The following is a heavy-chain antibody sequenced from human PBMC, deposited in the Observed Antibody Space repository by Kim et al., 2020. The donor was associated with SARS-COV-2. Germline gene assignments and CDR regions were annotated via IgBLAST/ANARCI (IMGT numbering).Heavy chain of an antibody. CDR3: ARVGWLQFPKIDY. J-gene: IGHJ4*02. V-gene: IGHV4-39*07. Sequence: YSNPSLKSRVTISVDTSKNQFFLTLSSVTAADTAVFYCARVGWLQFPKIDYWGQGTPVTVSS. D-gene: IGHD5-18*01.